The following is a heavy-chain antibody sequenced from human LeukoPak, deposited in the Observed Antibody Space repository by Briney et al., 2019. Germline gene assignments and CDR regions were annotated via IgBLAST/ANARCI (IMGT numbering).Heavy chain of an antibody. CDR2: ISSSSTI. J-gene: IGHJ4*02. D-gene: IGHD3-16*01. V-gene: IGHV3-48*03. CDR3: ARAVGGLDY. CDR1: GFTFSGYE. Sequence: GGSLRLSCAASGFTFSGYEMNWVRQAPGKGLEWVSYISSSSTIYYADSVKGRFTISRDNAKNSLSLQMNSLRAEDTAIYYCARAVGGLDYWGQGTLVTVSS.